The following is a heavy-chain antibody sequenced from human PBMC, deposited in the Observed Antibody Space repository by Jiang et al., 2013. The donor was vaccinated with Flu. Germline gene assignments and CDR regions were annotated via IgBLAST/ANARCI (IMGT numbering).Heavy chain of an antibody. CDR3: AHSPGGRNDFLPPGFDY. D-gene: IGHD3-3*01. V-gene: IGHV2-5*02. CDR1: GFSLSTSGVG. Sequence: KPTQTLTLTCTFSGFSLSTSGVGVGWIRQPPGKALEWLALIYWDDDKRYSPSLKSRLTITKDTSKNQVVLTMTNMDPVDTATYYCAHSPGGRNDFLPPGFDYWGQGTLVTVSS. CDR2: IYWDDDK. J-gene: IGHJ4*02.